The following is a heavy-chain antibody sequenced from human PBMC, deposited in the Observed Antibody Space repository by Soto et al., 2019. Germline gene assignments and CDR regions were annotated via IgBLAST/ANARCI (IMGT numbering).Heavy chain of an antibody. Sequence: PSETLSLTCAVSGFSISSGYFWGWIRQPPGKGPEWLGSIYHSGTTYYNPSVKGRVTISVDTSKNQFSLKMSSVTAADTAVYYFARDSSGYYWFDPWGQGTLVTVSS. J-gene: IGHJ5*02. CDR2: IYHSGTT. CDR3: ARDSSGYYWFDP. CDR1: GFSISSGYF. D-gene: IGHD3-22*01. V-gene: IGHV4-38-2*02.